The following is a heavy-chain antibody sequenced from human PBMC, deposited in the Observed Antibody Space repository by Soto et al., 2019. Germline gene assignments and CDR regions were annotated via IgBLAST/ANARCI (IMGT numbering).Heavy chain of an antibody. Sequence: PGGSLRLSCAASGFTFSTCWMMWVRQAPGKRLEWVANINQDGSERYYVDSVKGRFTISRDNAKNSLYLQMNSLRAEDTAVYYCVKDNRGSYWGQGTLVTVSS. CDR3: VKDNRGSY. J-gene: IGHJ4*02. CDR1: GFTFSTCW. D-gene: IGHD3-10*01. V-gene: IGHV3-7*01. CDR2: INQDGSER.